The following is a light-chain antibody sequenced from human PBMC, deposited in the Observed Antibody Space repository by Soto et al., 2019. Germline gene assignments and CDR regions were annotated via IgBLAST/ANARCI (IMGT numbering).Light chain of an antibody. CDR2: DDR. CDR1: NIGSKN. V-gene: IGLV3-21*02. Sequence: SYELTQPPSVSVAPGQTARITCGGNNIGSKNVHWYQQKPGQAPVLVVYDDRDRPSGIPERFSGSNSGNTATLTISRVEAGDEADYYCQVWDTSSDHWVFGGGTQLTVL. J-gene: IGLJ3*02. CDR3: QVWDTSSDHWV.